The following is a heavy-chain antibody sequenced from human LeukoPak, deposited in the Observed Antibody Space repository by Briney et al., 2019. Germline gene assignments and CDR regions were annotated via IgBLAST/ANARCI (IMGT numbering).Heavy chain of an antibody. Sequence: GRSLRLSCAASGFTFDDYAIHWVRQAPGKGLEWVSGISWNSGSIGYADSVKGRFTISRDNAKSSLYLQMNSLRAEDTALYYCAKDSGSWYFGAFDIWGQGTMVTVSS. CDR2: ISWNSGSI. CDR1: GFTFDDYA. D-gene: IGHD6-13*01. CDR3: AKDSGSWYFGAFDI. V-gene: IGHV3-9*01. J-gene: IGHJ3*02.